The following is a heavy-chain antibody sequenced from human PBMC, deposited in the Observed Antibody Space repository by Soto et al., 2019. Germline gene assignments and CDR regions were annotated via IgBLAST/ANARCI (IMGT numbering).Heavy chain of an antibody. CDR1: GYTFTSYG. Sequence: QVQLVQSGAEVKKPGASVKVSYKASGYTFTSYGISWMRQAPGQGLEWMGWISAYNGNTNYAQKLQGRVTMTTDRSTSTASMQLRSLRSGDTAVYYCARDPPPPDYWGQGTLVTVSS. CDR2: ISAYNGNT. J-gene: IGHJ4*02. CDR3: ARDPPPPDY. V-gene: IGHV1-18*01.